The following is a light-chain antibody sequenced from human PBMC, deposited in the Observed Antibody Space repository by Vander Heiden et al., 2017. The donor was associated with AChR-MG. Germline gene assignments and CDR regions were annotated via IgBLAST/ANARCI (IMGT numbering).Light chain of an antibody. CDR2: EVS. CDR3: CSYAGSSNWV. Sequence: QSALTQPASVSGSPGQSITVSCTGTSSDVGNDNFVSWYQQHPGKAPKLMIYEVSKGPSGVSNRFSGSKSGNTASLTISGLQAEDEADYYCCSYAGSSNWVFGGGTKVTVL. CDR1: SSDVGNDNF. V-gene: IGLV2-23*02. J-gene: IGLJ3*02.